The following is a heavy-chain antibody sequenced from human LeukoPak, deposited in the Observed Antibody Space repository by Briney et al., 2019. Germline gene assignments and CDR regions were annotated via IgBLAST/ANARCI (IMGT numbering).Heavy chain of an antibody. CDR3: ARGRWSATTASYYLDF. Sequence: ASVKVSCKASEYTFTDYAINWVRQAPGQRLEWMGWINAGNGNTRYSQRFQGRVTITRDTSASTAYMELSSLTSEDTAVYYYARGRWSATTASYYLDFWGQGTLVTVSS. CDR1: EYTFTDYA. D-gene: IGHD5-24*01. J-gene: IGHJ4*02. CDR2: INAGNGNT. V-gene: IGHV1-3*01.